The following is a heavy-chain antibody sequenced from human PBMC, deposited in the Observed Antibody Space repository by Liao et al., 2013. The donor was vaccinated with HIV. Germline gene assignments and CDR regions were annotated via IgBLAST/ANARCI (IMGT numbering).Heavy chain of an antibody. CDR1: GGSFSGYY. V-gene: IGHV4-59*10. J-gene: IGHJ6*03. CDR2: IYTSGST. D-gene: IGHD2-15*01. CDR3: AREGGYCSGGSCYYYYMDV. Sequence: QVQLQQWGAGLLKPSETLSLTCAVYGGSFSGYYWSWIRQPPGKGLEWIGRIYTSGSTNYNPSLKSRVTMSVDTSKNQFSLKLSSVTAADTAVYYCAREGGYCSGGSCYYYYMDVWGKGTTVTVSS.